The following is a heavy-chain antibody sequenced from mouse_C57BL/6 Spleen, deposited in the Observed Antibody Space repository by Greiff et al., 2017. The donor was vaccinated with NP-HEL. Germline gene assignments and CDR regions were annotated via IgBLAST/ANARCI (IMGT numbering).Heavy chain of an antibody. CDR2: ISSGGSYT. J-gene: IGHJ3*01. CDR1: GFTFSSYG. Sequence: EVQGVESGGDLVKPGGSLKLSCAASGFTFSSYGMSWVRQTPDKRLEWVATISSGGSYTYYPDSVKGRFTISRDNAKNTLYLQMSSLKSEDTAMYYCARHPYDGYSWFAYWGQGTLVTVSA. D-gene: IGHD2-3*01. CDR3: ARHPYDGYSWFAY. V-gene: IGHV5-6*01.